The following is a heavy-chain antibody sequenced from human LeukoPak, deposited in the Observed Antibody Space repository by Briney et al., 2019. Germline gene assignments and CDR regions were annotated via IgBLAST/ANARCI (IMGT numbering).Heavy chain of an antibody. V-gene: IGHV4-38-2*02. D-gene: IGHD6-6*01. J-gene: IGHJ4*02. CDR3: ARDQSVGSSLSEAKIDY. Sequence: SETLSLTCTVSGYSISSGYYWGWIRQPPGKGLEWIGSIYHSGSTYYNPSLRSRVTISVDTSKNQFSLKLSSVTAADTAVYYCARDQSVGSSLSEAKIDYWGQGTLVTVSS. CDR1: GYSISSGYY. CDR2: IYHSGST.